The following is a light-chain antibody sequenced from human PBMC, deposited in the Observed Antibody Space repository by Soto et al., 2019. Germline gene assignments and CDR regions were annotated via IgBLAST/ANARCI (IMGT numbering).Light chain of an antibody. CDR2: GAS. V-gene: IGKV3-20*01. CDR1: QSVTSNF. J-gene: IGKJ2*01. CDR3: QHYGRSPLVYT. Sequence: ENVLTQSPGTLSLSPGERATLSCRASQSVTSNFLAWYQQKPGPAPRLLIYGASTRDAGVPDRFSGSGSETDFPLTITIPELEDFAVYYCQHYGRSPLVYTFGHGTQLGVK.